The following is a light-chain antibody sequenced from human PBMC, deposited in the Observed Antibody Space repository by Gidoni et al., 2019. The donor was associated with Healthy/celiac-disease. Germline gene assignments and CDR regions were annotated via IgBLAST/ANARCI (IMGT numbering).Light chain of an antibody. CDR1: QAISSA. CDR3: QQFNSYPRFT. V-gene: IGKV1-13*02. J-gene: IGKJ3*01. Sequence: AIQLTQSPSSLSASVGDRVTITCRASQAISSALAWYQQKPGKAPKLLIYDASSLESGVPSRFSGSGSGTDFTLTISSLQPEDFATYYCQQFNSYPRFTFGPGTKVDIK. CDR2: DAS.